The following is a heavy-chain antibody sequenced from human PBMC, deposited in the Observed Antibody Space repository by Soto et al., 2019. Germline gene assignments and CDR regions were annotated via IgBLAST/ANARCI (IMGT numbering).Heavy chain of an antibody. CDR3: ARDFFRGRAAAGIVDY. V-gene: IGHV3-64*01. J-gene: IGHJ4*02. D-gene: IGHD6-13*01. CDR2: ISSNGGST. CDR1: GFTFSSYA. Sequence: EVQLVESGGGLVQPGGSLRLSCAASGFTFSSYAMHWVRQAPGKGLEYVSAISSNGGSTYYANSVKGRFTISRDNSKNTLDLQMGSLRAEDMAVYYCARDFFRGRAAAGIVDYWGQGTLVTVSS.